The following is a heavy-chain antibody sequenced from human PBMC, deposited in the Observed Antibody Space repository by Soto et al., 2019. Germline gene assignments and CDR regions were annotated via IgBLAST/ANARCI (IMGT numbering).Heavy chain of an antibody. Sequence: VQLVESGGGVVQPGRSLRLSCAASGFTFSSYGMHWVRQAPGKGLEWVAVISYDGSNKYYADSVKGRFTISRDNSKNTLYLQMNSLRAEDTAVYYCATSFDYWGQGTLVTVSS. CDR3: ATSFDY. CDR1: GFTFSSYG. J-gene: IGHJ4*02. CDR2: ISYDGSNK. V-gene: IGHV3-30*03.